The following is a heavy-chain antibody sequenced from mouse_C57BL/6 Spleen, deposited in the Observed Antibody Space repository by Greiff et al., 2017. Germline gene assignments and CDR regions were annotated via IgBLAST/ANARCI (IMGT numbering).Heavy chain of an antibody. CDR2: IDPANGNT. CDR1: GFNIKNTY. J-gene: IGHJ2*01. CDR3: ASGYYGSSDEGD. V-gene: IGHV14-3*01. D-gene: IGHD1-1*01. Sequence: EVQLVESVAELVRPGASVKLSCTASGFNIKNTYMHWVKQRPEQGLEWIGRIDPANGNTKYAPKFQGEATITSDTSSNTAYLQLSSLTSEDTALYYCASGYYGSSDEGDRGTGTTLTVAS.